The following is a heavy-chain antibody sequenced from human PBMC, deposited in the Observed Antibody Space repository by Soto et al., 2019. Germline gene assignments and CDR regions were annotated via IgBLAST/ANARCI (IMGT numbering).Heavy chain of an antibody. V-gene: IGHV3-21*01. D-gene: IGHD4-17*01. CDR2: IDSTTSYI. Sequence: GGSLRLSCAASGFTFSDSTMNWVRQAPGKGLEWVSSIDSTTSYIFYKDSVKGRFTISRDNAKSSLFLQMSSLRAEDTAVYYCTRGSYGNFDYWGQGILVTVSS. CDR1: GFTFSDST. J-gene: IGHJ4*02. CDR3: TRGSYGNFDY.